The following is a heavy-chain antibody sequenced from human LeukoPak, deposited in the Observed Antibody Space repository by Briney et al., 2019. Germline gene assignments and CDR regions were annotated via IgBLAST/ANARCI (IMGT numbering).Heavy chain of an antibody. J-gene: IGHJ2*01. CDR1: GGSISSSNW. CDR2: IYHSGST. CDR3: ARVSAHSSPGIVYFDL. V-gene: IGHV4-4*02. D-gene: IGHD6-19*01. Sequence: PSETLSLTCAVSGGSISSSNWWSWVRQPPGKGLEWIGEIYHSGSTNYNPSLKSRVTISVDKSKNQFSLKLSSVTAADTAVYYCARVSAHSSPGIVYFDLWGRGTLVTVSS.